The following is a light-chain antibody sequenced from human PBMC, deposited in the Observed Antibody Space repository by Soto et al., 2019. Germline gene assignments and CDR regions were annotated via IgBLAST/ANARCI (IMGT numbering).Light chain of an antibody. Sequence: QSVLTQPASMSGSPGQSITISCTGTGSDVRGNKYVSWHQHYPGKAPKLMISDVSKRPSGVPDRFSGSKSGNTASLTISGLQAEDEADYYCCSYAGRDTLYVFGSGTKVTVL. J-gene: IGLJ1*01. CDR2: DVS. V-gene: IGLV2-11*01. CDR3: CSYAGRDTLYV. CDR1: GSDVRGNKY.